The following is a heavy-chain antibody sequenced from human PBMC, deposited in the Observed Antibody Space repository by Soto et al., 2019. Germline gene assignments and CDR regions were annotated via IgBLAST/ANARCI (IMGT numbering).Heavy chain of an antibody. V-gene: IGHV4-59*01. CDR2: IYYSGST. CDR3: ARGYCSSTSCYSGPSFFDY. D-gene: IGHD2-2*01. Sequence: SETLSLTCTVSGGSISSYYWSWIRQPPGKGLEWIGYIYYSGSTNYNPSLKSRVTISVDTSKNQFSLKLSSVTAADTAVYYCARGYCSSTSCYSGPSFFDYWGQGTLVTVSP. CDR1: GGSISSYY. J-gene: IGHJ4*02.